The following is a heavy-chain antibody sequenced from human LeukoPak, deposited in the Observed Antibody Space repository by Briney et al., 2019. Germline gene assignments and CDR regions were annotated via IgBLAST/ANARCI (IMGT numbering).Heavy chain of an antibody. Sequence: SETLSLTCSVSGGSVSSGISYWSWIRQPPGKGLRWIGFIYSSGSTNYNPSLKSRVTISLDTSKNQFSLRVSSVTSADTAVYYCGRGNSGYDYAFDIWGQGTMVTVSS. J-gene: IGHJ3*02. V-gene: IGHV4-61*01. CDR2: IYSSGST. CDR3: GRGNSGYDYAFDI. CDR1: GGSVSSGISY. D-gene: IGHD5-12*01.